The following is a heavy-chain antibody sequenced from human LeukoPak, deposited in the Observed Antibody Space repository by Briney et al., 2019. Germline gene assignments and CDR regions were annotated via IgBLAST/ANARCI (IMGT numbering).Heavy chain of an antibody. CDR3: ARAARPSGSGSQGPYYFDY. V-gene: IGHV3-48*03. D-gene: IGHD3-10*01. CDR1: GFTFSSYE. CDR2: ISSSGSTI. J-gene: IGHJ4*02. Sequence: GGSLRLSCAASGFTFSSYEMNWVRQAPGKGLQWVSSISSSGSTIYYADSVKGRFTISRDNAKNSLYLQMNSLRAEDTAVYYCARAARPSGSGSQGPYYFDYWGQGTLVTVSS.